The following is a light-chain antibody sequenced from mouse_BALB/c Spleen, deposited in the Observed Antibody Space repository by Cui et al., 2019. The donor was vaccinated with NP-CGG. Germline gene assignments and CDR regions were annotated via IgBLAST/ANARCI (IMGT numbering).Light chain of an antibody. CDR2: GTN. V-gene: IGLV1*01. Sequence: QAAVPQESALATSSGEKATLTCRSSTGAVTTNNYANWVQEKPDHLFTGLIGGTNNRAPGVPARFSGSLIGDKAALTITGAQTEDEAIYFCALWYSNHWVFGGGTKLTVL. J-gene: IGLJ1*01. CDR1: TGAVTTNNY. CDR3: ALWYSNHWV.